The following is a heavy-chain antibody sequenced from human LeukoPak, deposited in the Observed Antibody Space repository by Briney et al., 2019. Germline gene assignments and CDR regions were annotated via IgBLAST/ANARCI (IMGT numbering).Heavy chain of an antibody. CDR2: INPNDGAT. J-gene: IGHJ4*02. CDR3: AKGVTYYYDTTGYYYFDY. D-gene: IGHD3-22*01. V-gene: IGHV1-2*02. CDR1: GYSFTGYY. Sequence: ASVKVSCKASGYSFTGYYIHWVRQAPGQGLEWMGWINPNDGATTYAPNFQGRVTMTRDTAINTASMELGRLRSDDTAVYYCAKGVTYYYDTTGYYYFDYWGQGTLVTVSS.